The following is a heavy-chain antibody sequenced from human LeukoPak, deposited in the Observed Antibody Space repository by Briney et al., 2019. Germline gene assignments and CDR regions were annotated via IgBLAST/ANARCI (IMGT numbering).Heavy chain of an antibody. Sequence: SETLSLTCTVSGSISGYYWSWIRQPPGKGVEWIGYIYTSGSTNYNPSLKSRVTISVDTSKNQFSLKLSSVTAADTAVYYCARLTGDSDAFDIWGQGTMVTVSS. D-gene: IGHD7-27*01. CDR3: ARLTGDSDAFDI. CDR2: IYTSGST. V-gene: IGHV4-4*09. J-gene: IGHJ3*02. CDR1: GSISGYY.